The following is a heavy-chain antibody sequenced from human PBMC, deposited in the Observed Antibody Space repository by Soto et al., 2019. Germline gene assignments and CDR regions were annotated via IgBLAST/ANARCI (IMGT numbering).Heavy chain of an antibody. D-gene: IGHD6-6*01. V-gene: IGHV4-34*01. J-gene: IGHJ6*02. CDR2: INHSGST. CDR3: ARTVREREESSSIGNYYYYGMDV. Sequence: QVQLQQWGAGLLKPSETLSLTCAVYGGSFSGYYWSWIRQPPGKGLEWIGEINHSGSTNYNPSLKSRVTISVDTSTNQFSLKLSSVTAADTAVYYCARTVREREESSSIGNYYYYGMDVWGQGTTVTVSS. CDR1: GGSFSGYY.